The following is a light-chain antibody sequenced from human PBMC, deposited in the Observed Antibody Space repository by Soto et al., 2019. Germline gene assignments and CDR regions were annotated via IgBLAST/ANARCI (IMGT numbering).Light chain of an antibody. CDR2: DAS. Sequence: ESVLTQSPAILAMSPGERATLSCRASQRVRSYFSWYQQKPGQAPRLLIYDASNSATGVPARFSGSGSGTDFTLTISSLEPEDFAVYYCQQRRYWPVTFGSRTKVEIK. V-gene: IGKV3-11*01. CDR1: QRVRSY. CDR3: QQRRYWPVT. J-gene: IGKJ1*01.